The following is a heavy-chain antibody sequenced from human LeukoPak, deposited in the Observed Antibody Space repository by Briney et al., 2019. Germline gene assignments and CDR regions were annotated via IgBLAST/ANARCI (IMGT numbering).Heavy chain of an antibody. V-gene: IGHV3-30-3*01. CDR2: ISYDGSNK. D-gene: IGHD5-12*01. CDR3: ARDRGVATAHFDY. Sequence: GRSLRLSCAASGFTFSSYAIHWVRQAPGKGLEWVAVISYDGSNKYYADSVKGRFTISRDNSKNNLYLQMNSLRAEDTAMYYCARDRGVATAHFDYWGQGTLVTVSS. J-gene: IGHJ4*02. CDR1: GFTFSSYA.